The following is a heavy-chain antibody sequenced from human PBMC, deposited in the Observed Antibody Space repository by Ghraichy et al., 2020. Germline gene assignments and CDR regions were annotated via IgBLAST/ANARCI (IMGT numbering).Heavy chain of an antibody. D-gene: IGHD4-11*01. CDR3: ARSDYSVFPEFDY. Sequence: SETLSLTCAVSGGSISPYYWSWIRQPPGKGLEWIGYIYNSGSTNYNPSLQSRVTMSIDSSKYQFSLRLSSVTAADTAVYYCARSDYSVFPEFDYWGQGILITVSS. CDR2: IYNSGST. J-gene: IGHJ4*02. V-gene: IGHV4-4*08. CDR1: GGSISPYY.